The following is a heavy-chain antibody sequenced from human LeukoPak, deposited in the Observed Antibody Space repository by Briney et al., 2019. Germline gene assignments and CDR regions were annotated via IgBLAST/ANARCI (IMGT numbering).Heavy chain of an antibody. Sequence: SETLSLTCAVYRDSFSGYYWSWIRQPPGKGLEWIGEINHSGSTNYNPSLKSRVIISVDTSKNQFSLKLSAVTAAGTAVYYCASAYSGYDLGAFDIWGQGTMVTVSS. CDR1: RDSFSGYY. CDR2: INHSGST. D-gene: IGHD5-12*01. V-gene: IGHV4-34*01. CDR3: ASAYSGYDLGAFDI. J-gene: IGHJ3*02.